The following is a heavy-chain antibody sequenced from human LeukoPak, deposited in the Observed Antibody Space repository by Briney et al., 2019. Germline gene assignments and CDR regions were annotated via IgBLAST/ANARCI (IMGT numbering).Heavy chain of an antibody. D-gene: IGHD1-26*01. V-gene: IGHV4-34*01. CDR3: ARGAGIVGATTSNNWFDP. J-gene: IGHJ5*02. CDR2: INHSGST. Sequence: SETLSLTCAVYGGSFSGYYWSWIRQPPGKGLEWIGEINHSGSTNYNPSLKSRVTISVDTSKNQFSLKLSSVTAADTAMYYCARGAGIVGATTSNNWFDPWGQGTLVTVSS. CDR1: GGSFSGYY.